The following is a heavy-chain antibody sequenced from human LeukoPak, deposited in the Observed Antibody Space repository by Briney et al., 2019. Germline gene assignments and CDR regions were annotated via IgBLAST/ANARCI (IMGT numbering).Heavy chain of an antibody. CDR2: INTDGSTS. V-gene: IGHV3-74*01. CDR1: GFTFSSYW. Sequence: GGSLRLSCVASGFTFSSYWMHWVRQPPGKGPVWVSRINTDGSTSSYADSVKGRFTISRDNAENTLYMRMNSLRPEDTAVYYCARGYYSSSRIDYWGQGTLVTVSS. J-gene: IGHJ4*02. CDR3: ARGYYSSSRIDY. D-gene: IGHD6-13*01.